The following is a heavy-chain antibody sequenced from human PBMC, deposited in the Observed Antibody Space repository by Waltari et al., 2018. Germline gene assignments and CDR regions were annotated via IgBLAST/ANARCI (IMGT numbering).Heavy chain of an antibody. J-gene: IGHJ4*02. D-gene: IGHD3-3*01. CDR1: GGSFSGYY. CDR3: ARGKRFLEWLLKYYFDY. Sequence: QVQLQQWGAGLLKPSETLSLTCAVYGGSFSGYYWSWIRQPPGKGLEWIGEINHSGSTNYNPSLKSRVTISVDTSKNQFSLKLSSVTAADTAVYYCARGKRFLEWLLKYYFDYWGQGTLVTVSS. CDR2: INHSGST. V-gene: IGHV4-34*01.